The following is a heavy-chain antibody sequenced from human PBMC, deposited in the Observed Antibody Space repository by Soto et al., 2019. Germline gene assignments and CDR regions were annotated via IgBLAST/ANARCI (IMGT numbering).Heavy chain of an antibody. CDR1: GFTFSSYW. CDR3: ARDLALYCSSTSCYPYYYYYYMDV. V-gene: IGHV3-7*01. J-gene: IGHJ6*03. Sequence: EVQLVESGGGLVQPGGSLRLSCAASGFTFSSYWMSWVRQAPGKGLEWVANIKQDGSEKYYVDSVKGRFTISRDNAKNSLYLQMNSLRAEDTAVYDCARDLALYCSSTSCYPYYYYYYMDVWGKGTTVTVSS. CDR2: IKQDGSEK. D-gene: IGHD2-2*01.